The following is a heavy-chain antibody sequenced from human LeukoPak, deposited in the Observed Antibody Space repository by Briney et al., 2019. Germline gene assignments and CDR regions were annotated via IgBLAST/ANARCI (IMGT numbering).Heavy chain of an antibody. CDR1: GFTVSSNY. CDR2: IYSGGST. CDR3: ARDGTCGGACKGAFDI. Sequence: PGGSLRLSCVVSGFTVSSNYMSWVRQAPGKGLEWVSVIYSGGSTYYADSLKGRFTISRDNSRNTLYPQMNSLRAEDTAVYYCARDGTCGGACKGAFDIWGQGTMVTVSS. V-gene: IGHV3-66*01. J-gene: IGHJ3*02. D-gene: IGHD2-21*02.